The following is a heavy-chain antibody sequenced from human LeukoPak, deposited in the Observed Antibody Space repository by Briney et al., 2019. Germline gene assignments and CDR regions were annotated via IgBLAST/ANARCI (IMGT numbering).Heavy chain of an antibody. CDR2: ASGDGSHK. J-gene: IGHJ4*01. Sequence: GGSLRLSCATSGFSFTAYTIHWVRQAPGEGPEWVALASGDGSHKQYAASVQGRFTISRDNSKSTVYLEMNSLKDGDTGIYYCARAVSSSWYAAYWGHGTRVTVSS. CDR3: ARAVSSSWYAAY. CDR1: GFSFTAYT. V-gene: IGHV3-30*04. D-gene: IGHD6-13*01.